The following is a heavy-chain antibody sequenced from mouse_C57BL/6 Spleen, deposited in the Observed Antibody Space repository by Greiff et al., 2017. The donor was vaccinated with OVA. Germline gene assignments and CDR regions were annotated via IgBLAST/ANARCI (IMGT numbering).Heavy chain of an antibody. V-gene: IGHV1-50*01. J-gene: IGHJ3*01. CDR1: GYTFTSYW. CDR3: AYGNYGRFAY. CDR2: IDPSDSYT. D-gene: IGHD2-1*01. Sequence: VQLQQSGAELVKPGASVKLSCKASGYTFTSYWMQWVKQRPGQGLEWIGEIDPSDSYTNYNQKFKGKATLTVDTSSSTAYMQLSSLTSEDSAVYYCAYGNYGRFAYWGQGTLVTVSA.